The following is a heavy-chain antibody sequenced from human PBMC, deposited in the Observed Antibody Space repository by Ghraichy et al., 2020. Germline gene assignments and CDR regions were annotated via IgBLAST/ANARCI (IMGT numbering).Heavy chain of an antibody. CDR1: GVSVSSNQ. J-gene: IGHJ6*02. D-gene: IGHD2-21*01. CDR2: LYSDGSA. CDR3: ARDRRYCGNNCYLYYYYGMDL. Sequence: LSLTCAASGVSVSSNQMSWVRQAPGKGLEWFAILYSDGSAFYADTVRGRFTISRDDSRNTLYLQMNSLRAEDTAVYYCARDRRYCGNNCYLYYYYGMDLWGRGTTVTVSS. V-gene: IGHV3-53*01.